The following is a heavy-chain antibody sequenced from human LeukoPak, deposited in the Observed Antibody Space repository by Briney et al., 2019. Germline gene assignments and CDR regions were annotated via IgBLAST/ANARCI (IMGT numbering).Heavy chain of an antibody. CDR3: ARDLKLDGSSGYYAFDI. Sequence: SETLSLTCTVSGVSITNYYWSWIRQPPGKGLEWIGSIYYSGSTYYNPSLKSRVTISVDTSKNQFSLKMSSVTAADTAVYYCARDLKLDGSSGYYAFDIWGQGTMVTVSS. J-gene: IGHJ3*02. D-gene: IGHD3-22*01. CDR1: GVSITNYY. CDR2: IYYSGST. V-gene: IGHV4-59*01.